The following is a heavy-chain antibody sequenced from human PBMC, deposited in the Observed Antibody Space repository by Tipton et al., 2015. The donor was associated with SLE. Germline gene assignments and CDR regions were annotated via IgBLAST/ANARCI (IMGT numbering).Heavy chain of an antibody. Sequence: TLSLTCTVSGASMTSSSSYWTWIRQPAGKGLEWIGRIYTSGATDDKPSLKSRVTMSVDMSKNQIFLKMTSVTAADSAVYFCARVGAASGARYFDPWGQGMLVTVSS. J-gene: IGHJ5*02. CDR3: ARVGAASGARYFDP. V-gene: IGHV4-61*02. CDR1: GASMTSSSSY. CDR2: IYTSGAT. D-gene: IGHD3-16*01.